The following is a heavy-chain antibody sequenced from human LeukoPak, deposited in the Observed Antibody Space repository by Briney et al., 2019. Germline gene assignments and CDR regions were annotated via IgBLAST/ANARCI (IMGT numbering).Heavy chain of an antibody. CDR3: ARYVVSGSGRYYFDY. Sequence: PSETLSLTCTVSGGSISSSYYYWRWIRQPPGRELEWIASINYGGTTYYNPSLNSRVTISVDTSKNQFSLRLTSVTAADTAVYLCARYVVSGSGRYYFDYWGQGSLVTVSS. J-gene: IGHJ4*02. V-gene: IGHV4-39*01. CDR2: INYGGTT. CDR1: GGSISSSYYY. D-gene: IGHD3-10*01.